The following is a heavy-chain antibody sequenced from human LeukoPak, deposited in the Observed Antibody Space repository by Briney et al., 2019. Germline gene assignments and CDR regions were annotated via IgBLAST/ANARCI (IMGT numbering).Heavy chain of an antibody. CDR2: IIPILGIA. J-gene: IGHJ4*02. V-gene: IGHV1-69*04. CDR3: AFGAYDSSGYYGY. D-gene: IGHD3-22*01. Sequence: SVKVSCKASGGTFSSYAISWVRQAPGQGLEWMGRIIPILGIANYAQKYQGRVTITADKSTSTAYMELSSLRSEDTAVYYCAFGAYDSSGYYGYWGQGTLVTVSS. CDR1: GGTFSSYA.